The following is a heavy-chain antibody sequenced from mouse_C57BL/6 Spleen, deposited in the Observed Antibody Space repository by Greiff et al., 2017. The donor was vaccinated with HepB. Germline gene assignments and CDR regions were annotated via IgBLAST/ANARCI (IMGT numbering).Heavy chain of an antibody. CDR1: GFSLSTFGMG. V-gene: IGHV8-8*01. CDR2: IWWDDDK. CDR3: ARIAQASGYGLAWIAY. Sequence: QVTLKVSGPGILQPSQTLSLTCSFSGFSLSTFGMGVGWIRQPSGKGLEWLAQIWWDDDKYYNPALKSRLTISKDTSKNQVFRKIANVDTADTATYYCARIAQASGYGLAWIAYWGQGTLVTVSA. J-gene: IGHJ3*01. D-gene: IGHD3-2*02.